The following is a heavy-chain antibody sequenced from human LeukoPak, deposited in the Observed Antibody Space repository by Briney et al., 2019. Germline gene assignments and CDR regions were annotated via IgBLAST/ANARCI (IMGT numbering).Heavy chain of an antibody. CDR1: GFTFSSYA. V-gene: IGHV3-23*01. CDR2: ISGSGGST. CDR3: AKVSLVFMIGDY. Sequence: GGSLRLSCAASGFTFSSYAMSWVRQAPGKGLEWVSAISGSGGSTYYADPVKGRFTISRDNSKNTLYLQMNSLRAEDTAVYYCAKVSLVFMIGDYWGQGTLVTVSS. J-gene: IGHJ4*02. D-gene: IGHD3-22*01.